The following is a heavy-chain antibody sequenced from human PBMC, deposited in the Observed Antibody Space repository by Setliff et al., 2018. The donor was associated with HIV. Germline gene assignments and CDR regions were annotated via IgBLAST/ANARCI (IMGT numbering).Heavy chain of an antibody. Sequence: ASVKVSCKASGYTFTSYGISWVRQAPGQGLEWMGWITPFNGNTNYAQKLQGRVTMTTDISTNTAYMEARSLSFDDTAVYYCARGPSFVEYSSSSVDYYWYMDVWGKGTTVTVSS. D-gene: IGHD6-6*01. CDR2: ITPFNGNT. CDR3: ARGPSFVEYSSSSVDYYWYMDV. V-gene: IGHV1-18*01. J-gene: IGHJ6*03. CDR1: GYTFTSYG.